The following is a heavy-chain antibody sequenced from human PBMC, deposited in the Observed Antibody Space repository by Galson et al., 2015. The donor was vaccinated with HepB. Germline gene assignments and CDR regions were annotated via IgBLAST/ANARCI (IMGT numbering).Heavy chain of an antibody. Sequence: SETLSLTCAVYGGSFSGYYWSWIRQPPGKGLEWIGEINHSGSTNYNPSLKSRVTISVDTSKNQFSLKLSSVTAADTAVYYCASAGWSSSWSTVIDYWGQGTLVTVSS. CDR1: GGSFSGYY. CDR3: ASAGWSSSWSTVIDY. J-gene: IGHJ4*02. D-gene: IGHD6-13*01. CDR2: INHSGST. V-gene: IGHV4-34*01.